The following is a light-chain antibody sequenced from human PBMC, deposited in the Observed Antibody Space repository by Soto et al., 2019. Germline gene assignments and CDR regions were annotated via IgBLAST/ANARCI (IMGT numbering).Light chain of an antibody. CDR1: SSDVGGYNY. J-gene: IGLJ2*01. Sequence: QAVRTQPASVSGSPGQSITISCTGTSSDVGGYNYVSWYQQHPGKAPKLMIYDVSNRPSGVSNRFSGSKSGNTASLTISGLQAEDEADYYCSSYTSSSTVVFGGGTKVTVL. V-gene: IGLV2-14*01. CDR2: DVS. CDR3: SSYTSSSTVV.